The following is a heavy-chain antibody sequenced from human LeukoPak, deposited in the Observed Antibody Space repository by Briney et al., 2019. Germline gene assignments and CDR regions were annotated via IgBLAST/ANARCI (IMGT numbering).Heavy chain of an antibody. Sequence: GGSQRLSCAASGFTFSGSAMHWVRQASGKGLEWVGRIRSKANSYATAYAASVKGRFTISRDDSKNTAYLQMNSLKTEDTAVYYCTRHEITMVRGVIITLDYWGQGTLVTVSS. CDR2: IRSKANSYAT. CDR1: GFTFSGSA. CDR3: TRHEITMVRGVIITLDY. D-gene: IGHD3-10*01. V-gene: IGHV3-73*01. J-gene: IGHJ4*02.